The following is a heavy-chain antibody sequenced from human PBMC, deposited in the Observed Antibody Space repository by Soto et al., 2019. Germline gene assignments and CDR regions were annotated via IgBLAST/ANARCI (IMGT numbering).Heavy chain of an antibody. V-gene: IGHV6-1*01. CDR3: ARGSYYSGWV. D-gene: IGHD6-19*01. J-gene: IGHJ4*02. CDR1: GDSVSSTSAA. Sequence: SQTLSLTFAISGDSVSSTSAALSWIRQSPSRGLEWLGRTYYRSKWYSDYAVSVKSRITINPDTSKNQFSLQLNSVTPEDTAVYYCARGSYYSGWVWGQGTLVTVS. CDR2: TYYRSKWYS.